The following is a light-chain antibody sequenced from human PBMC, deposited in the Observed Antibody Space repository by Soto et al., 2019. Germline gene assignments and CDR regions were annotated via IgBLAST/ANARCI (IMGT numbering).Light chain of an antibody. CDR3: SSYATASTV. CDR2: EVT. CDR1: SSDVGGYNY. J-gene: IGLJ2*01. Sequence: QSVLTQPASVSGSPGQSITISCTGRSSDVGGYNYVSWYQQHPGKAPKLIIYEVTNRPSGVSNRFSGSKSGNTASLTISGLQAEDEAHYYCSSYATASTVFGGGTKLTVL. V-gene: IGLV2-14*01.